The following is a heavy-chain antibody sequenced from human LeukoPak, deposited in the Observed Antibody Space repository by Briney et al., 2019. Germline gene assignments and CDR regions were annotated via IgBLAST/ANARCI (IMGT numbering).Heavy chain of an antibody. CDR2: IYTSGST. V-gene: IGHV4-61*02. CDR3: ARTGGYGDYDPDAFDI. D-gene: IGHD4-17*01. CDR1: GGSISSGSYY. Sequence: ASETLSLTCTVSGGSISSGSYYWSWIRQPAGKGLEWIGRIYTSGSTNYNPSLKSRVTISVDTSKNQFSLKLSSVTAADTAVYYCARTGGYGDYDPDAFDIWGQGTMVTVSS. J-gene: IGHJ3*02.